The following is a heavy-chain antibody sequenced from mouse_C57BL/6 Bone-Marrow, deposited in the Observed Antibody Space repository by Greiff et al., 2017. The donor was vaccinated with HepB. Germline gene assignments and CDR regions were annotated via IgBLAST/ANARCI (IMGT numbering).Heavy chain of an antibody. CDR2: IYPGDGDT. CDR3: ARWDGYDRFAY. V-gene: IGHV1-80*01. J-gene: IGHJ3*01. Sequence: QVQLKESGAELVKPGASVKISCKASGYAFSSYWMNWVKQRPGKGLEWIGQIYPGDGDTNYNGKFKGKATLTADKSSSTAYMQLSSLTSEDSAVYFCARWDGYDRFAYWGQGTLVTVSA. D-gene: IGHD2-2*01. CDR1: GYAFSSYW.